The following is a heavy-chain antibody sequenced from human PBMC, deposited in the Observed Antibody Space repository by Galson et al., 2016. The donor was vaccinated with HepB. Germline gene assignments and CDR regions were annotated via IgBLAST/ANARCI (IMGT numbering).Heavy chain of an antibody. V-gene: IGHV3-23*01. Sequence: SLRLSCAASGFTFSSQAMSWVRQAPGKGLEWVSTISHSGGSTYYADPVKGRFTISRDNSKKTLLLQMRGLRAEDTAVYYCAKMITLSYYYSFGMDVWGQGTTVTVSS. J-gene: IGHJ6*02. CDR2: ISHSGGST. CDR1: GFTFSSQA. D-gene: IGHD3-16*01. CDR3: AKMITLSYYYSFGMDV.